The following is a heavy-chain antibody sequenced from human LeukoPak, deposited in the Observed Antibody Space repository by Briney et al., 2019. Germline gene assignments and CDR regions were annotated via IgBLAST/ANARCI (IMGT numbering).Heavy chain of an antibody. D-gene: IGHD3-10*01. V-gene: IGHV3-23*01. CDR2: ISGSGGST. J-gene: IGHJ4*02. CDR1: GFTFSNYA. CDR3: AREITMVRGAEDY. Sequence: GGSLRLSCAASGFTFSNYAMSWVRQAPGKGLEWVSAISGSGGSTYYADSVKGRFTISRDNSKNTLYLQMNSLRAEDTAVYYCAREITMVRGAEDYWGQGTLVTVSS.